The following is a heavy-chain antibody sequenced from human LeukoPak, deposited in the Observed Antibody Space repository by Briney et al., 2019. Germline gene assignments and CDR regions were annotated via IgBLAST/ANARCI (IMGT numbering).Heavy chain of an antibody. CDR3: ARDNDYGGNLDY. CDR2: IIPIFGTA. CDR1: GGTFSSYA. V-gene: IGHV1-69*05. J-gene: IGHJ4*02. D-gene: IGHD4-23*01. Sequence: SVKVSCKASGGTFSSYAISWVRQAPGQGLEWMGRIIPIFGTANYAQKFQGRVTIATDESTRTAYMELRSLKSEDTAVYYCARDNDYGGNLDYWGQGTLVTVSS.